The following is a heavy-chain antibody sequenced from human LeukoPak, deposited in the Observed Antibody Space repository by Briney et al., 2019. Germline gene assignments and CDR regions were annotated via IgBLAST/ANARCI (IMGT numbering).Heavy chain of an antibody. V-gene: IGHV3-48*03. Sequence: PGGSLRLSCAASGFTFSSYEMNWVRQAPGKGLEWVSYISSSGSTLYYADSVKGRFTISRDNAKNSLYLQMNSLRAEDTAVYYCARVDYYGSGSSDYWGQGTLVTVSS. J-gene: IGHJ4*02. D-gene: IGHD3-10*01. CDR2: ISSSGSTL. CDR1: GFTFSSYE. CDR3: ARVDYYGSGSSDY.